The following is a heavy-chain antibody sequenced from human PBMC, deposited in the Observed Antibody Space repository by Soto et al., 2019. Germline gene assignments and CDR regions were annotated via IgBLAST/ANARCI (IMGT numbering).Heavy chain of an antibody. CDR1: GLPSDDYD. CDR3: AKGGMFRDDYYGAGGYGMDV. J-gene: IGHJ6*02. D-gene: IGHD3-10*01. CDR2: FTWNRGNI. V-gene: IGHV3-9*02. Sequence: RLSLSAPGLPSDDYDMHWVRRAPGKGLEWFSCFTWNRGNIGYAFSVQGRFTIPRDNAKISLYVEMNSLRPEDTALYYCAKGGMFRDDYYGAGGYGMDVWGRGTTVTVSS.